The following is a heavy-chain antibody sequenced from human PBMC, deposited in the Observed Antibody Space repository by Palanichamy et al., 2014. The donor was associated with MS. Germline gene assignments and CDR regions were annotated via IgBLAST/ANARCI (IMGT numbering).Heavy chain of an antibody. CDR1: GYTFTNYG. D-gene: IGHD1-1*01. J-gene: IGHJ5*02. V-gene: IGHV1-18*01. CDR3: AQTGQTPNWFDP. CDR2: ISIYNGNT. Sequence: QVQLVQSGAEVKKPGASVKVSCKGSGYTFTNYGISWVRQAPGQGLEWMGWISIYNGNTNSAQKFQGRVTMTADTSTHTAYMELRSLRSDDTAVYYCAQTGQTPNWFDPWGQGTLVTVSS.